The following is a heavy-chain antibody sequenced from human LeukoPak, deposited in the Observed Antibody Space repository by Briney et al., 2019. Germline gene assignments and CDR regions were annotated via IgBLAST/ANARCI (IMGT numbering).Heavy chain of an antibody. V-gene: IGHV3-23*01. J-gene: IGHJ4*02. Sequence: GGSQRLSCAASGFTFSSYAMSWVRQAPGKGLEWVSAFRGRGDSTYYADSVKGRFTISRDNPKNTLFLQMNSLRAEDTALYYCAREGAVAGFDFWGQGTLVTVSS. CDR3: AREGAVAGFDF. CDR1: GFTFSSYA. D-gene: IGHD6-19*01. CDR2: FRGRGDST.